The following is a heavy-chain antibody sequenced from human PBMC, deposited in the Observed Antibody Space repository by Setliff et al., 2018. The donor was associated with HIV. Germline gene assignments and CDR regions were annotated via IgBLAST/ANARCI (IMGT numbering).Heavy chain of an antibody. Sequence: LSLTCAVSGYSISSGYYWGWIRQPPGKGLEWIGSIYHSGSTYYNPSLKSRVTISVDTSKNQFSLKLTSVTAADTAVYYCARGGGLNWFDPWGQGTLVTVSS. CDR2: IYHSGST. CDR3: ARGGGLNWFDP. CDR1: GYSISSGYY. J-gene: IGHJ5*02. D-gene: IGHD2-15*01. V-gene: IGHV4-38-2*01.